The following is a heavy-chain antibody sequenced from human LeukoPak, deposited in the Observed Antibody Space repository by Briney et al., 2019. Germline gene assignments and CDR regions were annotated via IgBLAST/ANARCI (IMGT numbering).Heavy chain of an antibody. V-gene: IGHV1-2*02. CDR3: ARRMMVRGVGYYGMDV. D-gene: IGHD3-10*01. Sequence: ASVKVSCKASGYTFTGYYMRWVRQAPGQGLEWMGWINPNSGGTNYAQKFQGRVTMTRDTSISTAYMELSRLRSDDTAVYYCARRMMVRGVGYYGMDVWGQGTTVTVSS. CDR1: GYTFTGYY. CDR2: INPNSGGT. J-gene: IGHJ6*02.